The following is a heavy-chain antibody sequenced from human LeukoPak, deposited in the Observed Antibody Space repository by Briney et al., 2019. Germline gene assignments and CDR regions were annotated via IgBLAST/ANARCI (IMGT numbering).Heavy chain of an antibody. CDR3: ARGRDGYNGIGDY. J-gene: IGHJ4*02. Sequence: GGSLRLSCAASGFTFDDYAMHRVRQAPGKGLEWVSGISWNSGSIGYADSVKGRFTISRDNAKNSLYLQMNSLRAEDMALYYCARGRDGYNGIGDYWGQGTLVTVSS. CDR2: ISWNSGSI. CDR1: GFTFDDYA. D-gene: IGHD5-24*01. V-gene: IGHV3-9*03.